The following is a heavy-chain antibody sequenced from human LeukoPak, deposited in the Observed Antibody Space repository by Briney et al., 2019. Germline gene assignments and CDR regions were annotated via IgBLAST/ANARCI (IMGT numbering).Heavy chain of an antibody. D-gene: IGHD3-10*01. J-gene: IGHJ4*02. CDR1: GYTFTSYG. V-gene: IGHV1-69*05. CDR3: ARDRSYYGSGSPLDY. Sequence: SVKVSCKASGYTFTSYGISWVRQAPGQGLEWMGGIIPIFGTANYAQKFQGRVTITTDESTSTAYMELSSLRSEDTAVYYCARDRSYYGSGSPLDYWGQGTLVTVSS. CDR2: IIPIFGTA.